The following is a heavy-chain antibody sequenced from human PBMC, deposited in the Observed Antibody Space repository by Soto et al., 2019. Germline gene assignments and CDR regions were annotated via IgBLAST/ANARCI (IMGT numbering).Heavy chain of an antibody. CDR2: IYPGDSDT. CDR3: ARLNGIAVAGTDYYSGMDV. D-gene: IGHD6-19*01. Sequence: GESLKISCKGSGYSFTSYWIGWVRQMPGKGLEWMGIIYPGDSDTRYSPSFQGQVTISADKSISTAYLQWSSLKAPDTAMYYCARLNGIAVAGTDYYSGMDVWGQGTTVTVSS. J-gene: IGHJ6*02. V-gene: IGHV5-51*01. CDR1: GYSFTSYW.